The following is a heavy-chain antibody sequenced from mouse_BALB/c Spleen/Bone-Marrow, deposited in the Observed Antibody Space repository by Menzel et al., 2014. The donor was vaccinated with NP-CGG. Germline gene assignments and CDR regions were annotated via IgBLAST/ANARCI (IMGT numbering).Heavy chain of an antibody. V-gene: IGHV1-9*01. CDR3: ARWVPYWEFAY. D-gene: IGHD4-1*01. CDR1: GYTFSSYW. Sequence: VQLVESGAELMKPGASVKISCKATGYTFSSYWIEWVKQRPGHGLEWIGEILRGSGSINYNEKFKGKATFTADTSSNTAYMQLSSLTSEDSAVYYCARWVPYWEFAYWGQGTLVTVSA. CDR2: ILRGSGSI. J-gene: IGHJ3*01.